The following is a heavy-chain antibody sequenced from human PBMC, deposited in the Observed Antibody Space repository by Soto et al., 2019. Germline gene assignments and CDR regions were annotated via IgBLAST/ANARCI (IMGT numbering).Heavy chain of an antibody. CDR1: GDSVSSNSAA. Sequence: PSQTLSLTCAISGDSVSSNSAAWNWIRQSPSRGLEWLGRTYYRSKWYNDYAVSVKSRITINPDTSKNQFSLQLNSVTPEDTAVYYCARDFLIVVVPAARDVFYIRGQGTMVTVSS. J-gene: IGHJ3*02. CDR3: ARDFLIVVVPAARDVFYI. V-gene: IGHV6-1*01. CDR2: TYYRSKWYN. D-gene: IGHD2-2*01.